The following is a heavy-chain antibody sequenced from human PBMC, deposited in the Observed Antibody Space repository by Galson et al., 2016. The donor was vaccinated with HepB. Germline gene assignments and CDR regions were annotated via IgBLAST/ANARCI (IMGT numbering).Heavy chain of an antibody. D-gene: IGHD1-26*01. CDR3: AHLGGNSASCFDL. CDR2: IYWDGEE. CDR1: GFSLNSGGEG. J-gene: IGHJ5*02. V-gene: IGHV2-5*02. Sequence: PALVKPTQTLTLTCTFSGFSLNSGGEGVGWIRQPPGTALEWLALIYWDGEERYRPALQNRLTISKDTSKNQVVLTMTNMDAVDTGTYFCAHLGGNSASCFDLWGQGALVAVSA.